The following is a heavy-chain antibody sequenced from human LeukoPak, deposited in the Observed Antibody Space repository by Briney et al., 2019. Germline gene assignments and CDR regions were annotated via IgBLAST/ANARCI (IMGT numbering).Heavy chain of an antibody. Sequence: PGGSLRLSCAASGFTFSDYSINWVRQAPGKGLEWVSSISISSSYIYYADSVKGRSTISRDNAKDSLYLQMNSLRAEDTAVYYCARGRYDVLAGYQPPYFDYWGQGTLVTVSS. CDR1: GFTFSDYS. V-gene: IGHV3-21*01. CDR2: ISISSSYI. J-gene: IGHJ4*02. CDR3: ARGRYDVLAGYQPPYFDY. D-gene: IGHD3-9*01.